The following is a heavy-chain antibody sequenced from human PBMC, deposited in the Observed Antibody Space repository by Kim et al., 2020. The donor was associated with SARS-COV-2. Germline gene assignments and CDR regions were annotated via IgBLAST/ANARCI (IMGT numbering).Heavy chain of an antibody. CDR3: ARDPPSTGTSLDF. V-gene: IGHV1-2*02. Sequence: KDSQKCQGRVTLTRDTSISTAYMELSRLRSDDTAVYFCARDPPSTGTSLDFWGQGTLVTVSS. D-gene: IGHD1-1*01. J-gene: IGHJ4*02.